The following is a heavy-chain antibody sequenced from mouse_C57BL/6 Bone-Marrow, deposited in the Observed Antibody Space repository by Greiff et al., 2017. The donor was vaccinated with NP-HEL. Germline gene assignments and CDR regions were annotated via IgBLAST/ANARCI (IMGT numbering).Heavy chain of an antibody. J-gene: IGHJ2*01. CDR2: IRNKANGYTT. CDR1: GFTFTDYY. Sequence: EVHLVESGGGLVQPGGSLSLSCAASGFTFTDYYMSWVRQPPGKALEWLGFIRNKANGYTTEYSASVKGRFTISRDNSQSILYLQMHALRAEDSATYYCARYTYSNLDYWGQGTTLTVSS. V-gene: IGHV7-3*01. D-gene: IGHD2-5*01. CDR3: ARYTYSNLDY.